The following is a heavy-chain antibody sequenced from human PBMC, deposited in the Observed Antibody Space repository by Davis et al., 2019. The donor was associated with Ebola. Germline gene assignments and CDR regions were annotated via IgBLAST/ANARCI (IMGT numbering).Heavy chain of an antibody. Sequence: GESLKISCAASGFTFSIYTVNWVRQAPGKGLEWVSSISSSSTYIYYADSVKGRFTISRDNAKNSLYLQMNSLRGEDTAVYYCARDPQQVADYWGQGTLVTVSS. CDR2: ISSSSTYI. V-gene: IGHV3-21*01. CDR3: ARDPQQVADY. CDR1: GFTFSIYT. D-gene: IGHD6-13*01. J-gene: IGHJ4*02.